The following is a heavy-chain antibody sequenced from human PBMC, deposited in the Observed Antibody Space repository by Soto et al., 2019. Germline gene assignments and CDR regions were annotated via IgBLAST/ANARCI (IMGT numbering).Heavy chain of an antibody. Sequence: ASVKVSCKASGYTFTSYGISWVRQAPGQGLEWMGWISAYNGNTNYAQKLQGRVTMTTDTSTSTAYMELRSLRSDDTAVYYCARGPYSSGWWTQALASSFYYGMDVWGQGTTVTVSS. CDR3: ARGPYSSGWWTQALASSFYYGMDV. D-gene: IGHD6-19*01. CDR2: ISAYNGNT. V-gene: IGHV1-18*01. J-gene: IGHJ6*02. CDR1: GYTFTSYG.